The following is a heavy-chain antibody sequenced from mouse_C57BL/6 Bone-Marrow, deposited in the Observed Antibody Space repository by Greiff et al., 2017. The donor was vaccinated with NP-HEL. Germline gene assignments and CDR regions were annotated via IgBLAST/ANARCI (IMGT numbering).Heavy chain of an antibody. J-gene: IGHJ4*01. D-gene: IGHD4-1*01. CDR1: GFSFNTYA. CDR2: IRSKSNNYAT. CDR3: VRHPNWDDAMDY. V-gene: IGHV10-1*01. Sequence: EVQLVESGGGLVQPKGSLKLSCAASGFSFNTYAMNWVRQAPGKGLEWVARIRSKSNNYATYYADSVKDRFTISRDDSESMLYLQMNNLKTEDTAMYYCVRHPNWDDAMDYWGQGTSVTVSS.